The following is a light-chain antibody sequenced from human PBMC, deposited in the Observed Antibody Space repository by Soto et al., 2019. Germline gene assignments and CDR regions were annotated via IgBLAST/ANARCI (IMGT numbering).Light chain of an antibody. CDR2: EVS. V-gene: IGLV2-8*01. J-gene: IGLJ2*01. CDR3: SSYAGSNNHVV. Sequence: QSALTQPPSASGSPGQSVTISCTGTSSDVGGYNYVSWYQQHPGKAPKLMIYEVSKRPSGVSDRFSGSKSGNTASLTVSGLQAEDEAVYYCSSYAGSNNHVVFGGGTKLTVL. CDR1: SSDVGGYNY.